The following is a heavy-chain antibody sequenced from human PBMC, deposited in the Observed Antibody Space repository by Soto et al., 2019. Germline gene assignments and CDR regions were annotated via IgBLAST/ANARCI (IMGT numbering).Heavy chain of an antibody. Sequence: GGSLRLSCAVSGFTFSRFWMGWVRQAPGRGLEWVANIQQDGSEKYYVDSVKGRFTMSKDNVKNSLYLQMNSLGAEDTAVYYCARVRSGGYSYYLDYWGQGALVTVSS. CDR3: ARVRSGGYSYYLDY. D-gene: IGHD2-21*02. CDR1: GFTFSRFW. V-gene: IGHV3-7*03. J-gene: IGHJ4*02. CDR2: IQQDGSEK.